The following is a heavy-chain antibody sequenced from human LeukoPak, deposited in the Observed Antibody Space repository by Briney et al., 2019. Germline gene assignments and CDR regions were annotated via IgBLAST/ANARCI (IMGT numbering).Heavy chain of an antibody. D-gene: IGHD6-19*01. Sequence: PSETLSLTCTVSGGSISSSSYYWGWIRQTPGRGLEWIGTINYREFTYYNPSLKSRVTISVDTSKNQFSLNLSSVTAADTAVYHCAREVADSNWFDPWGQGTLVTVSS. CDR1: GGSISSSSYY. CDR3: AREVADSNWFDP. V-gene: IGHV4-39*02. CDR2: INYREFT. J-gene: IGHJ5*02.